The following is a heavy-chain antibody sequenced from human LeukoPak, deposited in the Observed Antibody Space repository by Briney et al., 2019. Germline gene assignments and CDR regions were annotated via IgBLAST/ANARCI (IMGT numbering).Heavy chain of an antibody. CDR3: ARESGNYAYFDC. CDR2: ISSSGSTK. CDR1: GFTFSDYY. V-gene: IGHV3-11*01. Sequence: LGGSLRLSCAASGFTFSDYYMSWIRQAPGKGLEWVSYISSSGSTKDYADSVKGRFTISRDNAKNSLYLQMNSLRAEDTAVYYCARESGNYAYFDCWGQGTLVTVSS. D-gene: IGHD1-26*01. J-gene: IGHJ4*02.